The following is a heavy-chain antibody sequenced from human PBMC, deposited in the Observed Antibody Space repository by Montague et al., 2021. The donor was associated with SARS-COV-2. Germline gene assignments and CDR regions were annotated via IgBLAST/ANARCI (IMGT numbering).Heavy chain of an antibody. V-gene: IGHV4-34*01. J-gene: IGHJ5*02. CDR2: INHSGST. Sequence: SETLSLTCAVYGGSFSGYYWSWIRQPPGKGLEWIGEINHSGSTNYNPSLKSRVTISVDTSKNQFSLKLSSVTAADTAVYYCARGYDYVWGSYRYLHWFDPWGQGTWVTVSS. CDR3: ARGYDYVWGSYRYLHWFDP. CDR1: GGSFSGYY. D-gene: IGHD3-16*02.